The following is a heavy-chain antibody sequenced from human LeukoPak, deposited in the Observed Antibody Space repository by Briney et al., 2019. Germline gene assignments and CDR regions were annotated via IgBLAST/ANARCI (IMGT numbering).Heavy chain of an antibody. CDR1: GYTFISYS. J-gene: IGHJ4*02. Sequence: GASVKVSCKASGYTFISYSMHWVRQAPGQGLEWMGIIDPSGGSTTYAQKFRGRLTMTRDMSTSTVYMELSSLRSEDTAVYYCARGSRPVYNLLTGKRYFDYWGQGTLLTVSS. CDR3: ARGSRPVYNLLTGKRYFDY. CDR2: IDPSGGST. D-gene: IGHD3-9*01. V-gene: IGHV1-46*01.